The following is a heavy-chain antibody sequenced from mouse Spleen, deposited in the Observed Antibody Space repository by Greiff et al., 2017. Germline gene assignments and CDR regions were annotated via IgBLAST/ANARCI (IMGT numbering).Heavy chain of an antibody. CDR3: ANPMTRGLFDV. V-gene: IGHV5-17*01. CDR2: ISSGSSTI. CDR1: GFTFSDYG. D-gene: IGHD2-3*01. J-gene: IGHJ1*01. Sequence: EVKLVESGGGLVKPGGSLKLSCAASGFTFSDYGMHWVRQAPEKGLEWVAYISSGSSTIYYADTVKGRFTISRDNAKNTLFLQMTSLRSEDTAMYYCANPMTRGLFDVWGAGTTVTVSS.